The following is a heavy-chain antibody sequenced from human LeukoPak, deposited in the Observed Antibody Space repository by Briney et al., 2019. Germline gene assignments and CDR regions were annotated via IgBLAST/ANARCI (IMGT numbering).Heavy chain of an antibody. CDR2: IIPIFGIA. J-gene: IGHJ6*02. CDR1: GGTFSSYA. V-gene: IGHV1-69*04. Sequence: SVKVSCKASGGTFSSYAISWVRQAPGQGLEWMGRIIPIFGIANYAQKFQGRVTITADKSTSTAYMELSSLRSEDTAVYYCARDLIDRYYYYGMDVWGQGTTVTVSS. CDR3: ARDLIDRYYYYGMDV.